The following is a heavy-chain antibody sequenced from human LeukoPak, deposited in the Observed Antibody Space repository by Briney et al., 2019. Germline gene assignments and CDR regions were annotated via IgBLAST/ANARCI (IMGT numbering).Heavy chain of an antibody. CDR1: GGSISSSSCY. CDR3: ARAYGSGSYPPDY. V-gene: IGHV4-39*01. D-gene: IGHD3-10*01. Sequence: IPSETLSLTCTVSGGSISSSSCYWGWIRQPPGKGLEWIGSIYYSGSTYYNPSLKSRVTISVDTSKNQFSLKLSSVTAADTAVYYCARAYGSGSYPPDYWGQGTLVTVSS. CDR2: IYYSGST. J-gene: IGHJ4*02.